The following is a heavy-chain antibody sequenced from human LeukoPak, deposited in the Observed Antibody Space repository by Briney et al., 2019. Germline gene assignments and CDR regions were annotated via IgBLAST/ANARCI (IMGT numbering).Heavy chain of an antibody. CDR1: GYTFTCYY. CDR2: INPNSGGT. CDR3: ARGPERAWSGFFFSYGMDV. D-gene: IGHD3-3*01. V-gene: IGHV1-2*02. J-gene: IGHJ6*02. Sequence: ASVKVSCKASGYTFTCYYMHWVRLAPGQGLEWMGWINPNSGGTNYAQKFQGRVTMTRDTSISTAYMELSRLRSDDTAVYYCARGPERAWSGFFFSYGMDVWGQGTTVTVSS.